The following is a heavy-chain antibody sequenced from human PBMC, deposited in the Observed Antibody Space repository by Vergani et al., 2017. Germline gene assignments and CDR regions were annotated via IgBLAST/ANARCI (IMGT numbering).Heavy chain of an antibody. CDR2: IYYSGST. J-gene: IGHJ6*02. Sequence: QVQLQESGPGLVKPSQTLSLPCTVSGGSISSGDYYWSWIRQPPGKGLEWIGYIYYSGSTYYNPSLKSRVTISVDTSKNQFSLKLSSVTAADTAVYYCARVRRDDSSGYYYYYGMDVWGQGTTVTVSS. CDR3: ARVRRDDSSGYYYYYGMDV. CDR1: GGSISSGDYY. V-gene: IGHV4-30-4*01. D-gene: IGHD3-22*01.